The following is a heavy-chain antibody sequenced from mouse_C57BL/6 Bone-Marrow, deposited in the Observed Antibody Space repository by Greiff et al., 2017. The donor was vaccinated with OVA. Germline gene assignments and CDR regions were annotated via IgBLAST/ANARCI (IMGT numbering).Heavy chain of an antibody. V-gene: IGHV2-4*01. CDR1: GFSLTSYG. J-gene: IGHJ4*01. CDR3: AKRGYYYAMDY. Sequence: QVQLQQSGPGLVQPSQSLSITCTVSGFSLTSYGVHWVRQPPGKGLEWLGVIWSGGGTVYHAAFISRLSISKDNSKSHVFFKMNSLQADDTAIYCSAKRGYYYAMDYWGQGTSVTVSS. CDR2: IWSGGGT.